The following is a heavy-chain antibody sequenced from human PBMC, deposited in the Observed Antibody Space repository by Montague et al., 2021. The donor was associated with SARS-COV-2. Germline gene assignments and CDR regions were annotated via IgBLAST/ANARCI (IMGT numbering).Heavy chain of an antibody. V-gene: IGHV4-38-2*02. CDR2: NYLHGNA. Sequence: SETRSLTCSVSGYFIGTGYYWGWIRQSPGKGLEWIGSNYLHGNAYYNPSLNSRVTISLDTSNSQFSLRLTSVTTSDTAVYYCARGRVTRAGFDYWGQGIRVIVSS. CDR1: GYFIGTGYY. J-gene: IGHJ4*02. D-gene: IGHD2-21*02. CDR3: ARGRVTRAGFDY.